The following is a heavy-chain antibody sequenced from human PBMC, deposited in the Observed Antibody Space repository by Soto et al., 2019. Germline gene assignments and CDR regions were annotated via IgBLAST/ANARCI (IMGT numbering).Heavy chain of an antibody. CDR1: GFTFCSYW. V-gene: IGHV3-74*01. J-gene: IGHJ3*02. CDR2: INSDGSST. D-gene: IGHD3-16*02. Sequence: PGGSLRLSCAASGFTFCSYWMHWVRQAPGKGLVWVSRINSDGSSTSYADSVKGRFTISRDNAKNTLYLQMNSLRAEDTAVYYCARLDLEDSPDYDYIWGSYRPNDAFDIWGQGTMVTVSS. CDR3: ARLDLEDSPDYDYIWGSYRPNDAFDI.